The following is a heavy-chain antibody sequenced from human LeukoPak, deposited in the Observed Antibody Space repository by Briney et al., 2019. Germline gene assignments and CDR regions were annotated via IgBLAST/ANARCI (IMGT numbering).Heavy chain of an antibody. D-gene: IGHD3-10*01. CDR1: GYSISSGYY. J-gene: IGHJ4*02. V-gene: IGHV4-38-2*02. CDR3: ARESGSYYSDRDY. Sequence: PSETLSLTCTVSGYSISSGYYWGWIRQPPGKGLEWIGGIYYSGSTYYNPSLKSRVTISIDTSKNHFSLRLSSVTAADTAVYYCARESGSYYSDRDYWGQGTLVTVSS. CDR2: IYYSGST.